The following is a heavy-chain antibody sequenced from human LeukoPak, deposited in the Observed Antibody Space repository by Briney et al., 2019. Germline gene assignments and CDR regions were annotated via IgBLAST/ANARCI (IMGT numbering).Heavy chain of an antibody. J-gene: IGHJ3*02. CDR1: GFTFRTFW. D-gene: IGHD1-26*01. V-gene: IGHV3-30*02. CDR2: IRYDGKNTK. Sequence: GGSLRLSCEVSGFTFRTFWMHWVRRAPGKGLEWVAFIRYDGKNTKYHVDSVKGRFTISRDNSRDTVDLQMNSLRTEDTALYYCATSKRLVGAGGEFEIWGQGTMVTVSS. CDR3: ATSKRLVGAGGEFEI.